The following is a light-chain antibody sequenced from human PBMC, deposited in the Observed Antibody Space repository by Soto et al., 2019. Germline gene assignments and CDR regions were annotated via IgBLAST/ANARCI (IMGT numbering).Light chain of an antibody. J-gene: IGKJ1*01. CDR1: QSIGSY. Sequence: IKMTQYRKSLSASVGDKVTIDCRASQSIGSYLNWYQPTPGKAPKLLIYAALSLQTGVPSRVSGIGSGTDFTLTINSLQPEELATYFGQQSANSPWTFGQGTKLDIK. CDR2: AAL. CDR3: QQSANSPWT. V-gene: IGKV1-39*01.